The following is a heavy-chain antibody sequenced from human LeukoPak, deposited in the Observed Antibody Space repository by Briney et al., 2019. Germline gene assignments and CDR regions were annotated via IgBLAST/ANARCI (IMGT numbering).Heavy chain of an antibody. D-gene: IGHD6-19*01. V-gene: IGHV1-18*01. Sequence: VASVKVSCKASGYTFTNYAISWVRQAPGQGLEWMAWISAYNGNTNYAQKFQGRVTMTTDTSTSTGYMELRSLRSDDTAVYYCARCPIERVAATTPYYMDVWGKGTTVTISS. CDR1: GYTFTNYA. CDR3: ARCPIERVAATTPYYMDV. CDR2: ISAYNGNT. J-gene: IGHJ6*03.